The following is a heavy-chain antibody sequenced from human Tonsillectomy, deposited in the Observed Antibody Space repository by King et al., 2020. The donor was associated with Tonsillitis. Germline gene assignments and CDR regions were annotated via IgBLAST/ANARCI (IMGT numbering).Heavy chain of an antibody. CDR2: IYYSGST. V-gene: IGHV4-39*01. Sequence: MQLQESGPGLVKPSETLSLTCTVSGGSISSSSYYWGWIRQPPGKGLEWIGSIYYSGSTYYNPSRKSRVTISVDTSKNQFSLKLSSVTAADTAVYYCARHGPLGYYDSSGRTVFGYWGQGTLVTVSS. J-gene: IGHJ4*02. CDR1: GGSISSSSYY. CDR3: ARHGPLGYYDSSGRTVFGY. D-gene: IGHD3-22*01.